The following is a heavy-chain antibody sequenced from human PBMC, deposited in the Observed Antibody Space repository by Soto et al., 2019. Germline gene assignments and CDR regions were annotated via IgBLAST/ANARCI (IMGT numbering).Heavy chain of an antibody. CDR2: IVVGSGNT. Sequence: SVKVSCKASGFTFTSSAVQWVRQARGQRLEWIGWIVVGSGNTNYAQKFQERVTITRDMSTSTAYMELSSLRSEDKAVYYCAAKDRRDGYNRDYWGQGTLVTVSS. CDR3: AAKDRRDGYNRDY. V-gene: IGHV1-58*01. D-gene: IGHD5-12*01. J-gene: IGHJ4*02. CDR1: GFTFTSSA.